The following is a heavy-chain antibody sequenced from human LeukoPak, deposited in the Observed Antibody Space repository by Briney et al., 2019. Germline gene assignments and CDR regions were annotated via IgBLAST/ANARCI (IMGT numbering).Heavy chain of an antibody. J-gene: IGHJ5*02. CDR2: ISSSSSTI. Sequence: GGSLRLSCAASGFTFSSYSMNWVRQAPGKGLEWVSYISSSSSTIYYADSVKGRFTISRDNSKNTLYLQMNSLRAEDTAVYYCAKDLWDYGPFDPWGQGTLVTVSS. CDR3: AKDLWDYGPFDP. V-gene: IGHV3-48*01. D-gene: IGHD4/OR15-4a*01. CDR1: GFTFSSYS.